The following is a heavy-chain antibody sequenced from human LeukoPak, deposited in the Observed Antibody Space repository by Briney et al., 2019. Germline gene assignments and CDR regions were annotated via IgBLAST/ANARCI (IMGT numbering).Heavy chain of an antibody. Sequence: GSLRLSCAASGFTFSSYAMSWVRQAPGKGLEWVSAISGSGGSTYYADSVKGRFTISRDNSKNTLYLQMNSLRAEDTAVYYCATPPGILGYCSSTSCQGDYFDYWGQGTLVTVSS. D-gene: IGHD2-2*01. V-gene: IGHV3-23*01. J-gene: IGHJ4*02. CDR3: ATPPGILGYCSSTSCQGDYFDY. CDR2: ISGSGGST. CDR1: GFTFSSYA.